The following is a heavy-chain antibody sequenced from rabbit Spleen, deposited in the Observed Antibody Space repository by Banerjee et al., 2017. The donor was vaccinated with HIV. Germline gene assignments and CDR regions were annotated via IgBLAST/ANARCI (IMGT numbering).Heavy chain of an antibody. Sequence: QSLEESGGDMVKPGASLTLTCTASGFSFSSSYYMCWVRQAPGKGLEWIGCMYPDGVGSTAYASWAKGRFTISKTSSTTVTLHMTSLTVADTATYFCARDTGSSFSSYGMDLWGPGTLVTVS. CDR3: ARDTGSSFSSYGMDL. J-gene: IGHJ6*01. CDR2: MYPDGVGST. V-gene: IGHV1S40*01. D-gene: IGHD8-1*01. CDR1: GFSFSSSYY.